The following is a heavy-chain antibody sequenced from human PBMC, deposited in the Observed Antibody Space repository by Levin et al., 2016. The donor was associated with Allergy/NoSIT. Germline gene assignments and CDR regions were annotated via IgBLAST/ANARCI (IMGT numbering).Heavy chain of an antibody. CDR3: ARQIRPEMATFN. CDR1: GGSISSGSYY. V-gene: IGHV4-61*02. D-gene: IGHD5-24*01. Sequence: SETLSLTCTVSGGSISSGSYYWSWIRQPAGKGLEWIGRIYTSGSTNYNPSLKSRVTISVDTSKNQFSLKLSSVTAADTAVYYCARQIRPEMATFNWGQGTLVTVSS. J-gene: IGHJ4*02. CDR2: IYTSGST.